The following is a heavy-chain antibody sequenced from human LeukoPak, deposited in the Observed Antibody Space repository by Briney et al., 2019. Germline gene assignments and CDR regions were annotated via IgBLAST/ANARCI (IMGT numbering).Heavy chain of an antibody. CDR1: GGSFSGYY. V-gene: IGHV4-34*01. J-gene: IGHJ4*02. CDR2: INHSGST. Sequence: SETLSLTCAVYGGSFSGYYWSWIRQPPGKGLEWIGEINHSGSTNYNPSLKSRVTISVDTSKNQFSLELSSVTAADTAVYYCARPARRGSSGSFDYWGQGTLVTVSS. CDR3: ARPARRGSSGSFDY. D-gene: IGHD6-19*01.